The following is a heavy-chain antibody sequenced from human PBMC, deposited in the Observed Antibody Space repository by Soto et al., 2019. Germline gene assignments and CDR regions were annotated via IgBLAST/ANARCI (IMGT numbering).Heavy chain of an antibody. CDR2: IYYSGST. D-gene: IGHD3-10*01. CDR3: ARNYGPGYTFDY. J-gene: IGHJ4*02. V-gene: IGHV4-59*08. Sequence: SETLSLTCTVSGGSISSYYWSWIRQPPGKGLEWIGYIYYSGSTNYNPSLKSRVTISVDTSKNQFSPKLSSVTAAGTAVYYCARNYGPGYTFDYWGQGTLVTVSS. CDR1: GGSISSYY.